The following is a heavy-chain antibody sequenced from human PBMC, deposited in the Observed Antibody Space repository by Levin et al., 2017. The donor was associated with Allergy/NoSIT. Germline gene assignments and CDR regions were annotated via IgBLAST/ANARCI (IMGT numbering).Heavy chain of an antibody. CDR1: GFTFTDYA. J-gene: IGHJ5*02. Sequence: SLKISCTASGFTFTDYAMHWVRQAPGKGLEWVSGISWNSGKIGYADSVKGRFTISRDNAKNSLFLQMNSLRAEDTALYYCAKDDGWLSWGQGTLVTVSS. CDR2: ISWNSGKI. V-gene: IGHV3-9*01. CDR3: AKDDGWLS. D-gene: IGHD3-22*01.